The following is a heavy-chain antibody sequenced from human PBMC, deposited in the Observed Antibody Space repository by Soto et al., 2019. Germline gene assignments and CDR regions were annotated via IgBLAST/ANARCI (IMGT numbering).Heavy chain of an antibody. J-gene: IGHJ4*02. Sequence: GGSLRLSCAASGFTFSNYGMHWVRQAPGKGLEWVAVISYDARNKFYADSVKGRFTISRDNSKNTLYLQMNSLRAEDVAVYYCEKFARLMRSNCFDYWGQGTLVTVSS. D-gene: IGHD6-6*01. CDR1: GFTFSNYG. CDR3: EKFARLMRSNCFDY. CDR2: ISYDARNK. V-gene: IGHV3-30*18.